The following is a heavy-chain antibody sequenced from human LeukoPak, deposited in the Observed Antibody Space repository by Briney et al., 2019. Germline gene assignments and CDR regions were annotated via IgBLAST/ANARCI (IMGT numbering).Heavy chain of an antibody. V-gene: IGHV1-69*13. Sequence: SVTVSCKASGGTFSSYAISWVRQAPGQGLEWMGGIIPIFGTANYAQKFQGRVTITADESTSTAYMELSSLRAEDMAVYYCARVARLYYDSSGYLDWGQGTLVTVSS. CDR1: GGTFSSYA. CDR3: ARVARLYYDSSGYLD. D-gene: IGHD3-22*01. CDR2: IIPIFGTA. J-gene: IGHJ4*02.